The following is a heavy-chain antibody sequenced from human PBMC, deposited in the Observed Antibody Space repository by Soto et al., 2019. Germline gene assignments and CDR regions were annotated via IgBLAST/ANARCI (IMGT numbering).Heavy chain of an antibody. J-gene: IGHJ4*02. CDR2: ISSTGTFI. Sequence: EVQLVESGGGLVKPGGSLRLSCAASGFAFSSYSMNWVRQAPGKGLEWVSSISSTGTFIYYGDSVKGRFTVSRDNAQSSLYLQRNSLRAEDSAMYYCARWYTGIIYSEQAVIDYWGQGTLVTVSS. CDR1: GFAFSSYS. CDR3: ARWYTGIIYSEQAVIDY. V-gene: IGHV3-21*04. D-gene: IGHD1-20*01.